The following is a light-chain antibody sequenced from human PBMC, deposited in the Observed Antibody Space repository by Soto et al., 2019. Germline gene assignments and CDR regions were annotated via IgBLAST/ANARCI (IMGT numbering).Light chain of an antibody. J-gene: IGKJ1*01. V-gene: IGKV1-39*01. CDR2: GAS. Sequence: DIQMTQSPSTLSGSVGDRVTITCRASQTISSWLAWYQQKPGKAPKLLIYGASSLQTGVPSRFSGSGSGTDFTLTISSLQPEDFATYYCQQSSSPLWGTCGQGTKGDIK. CDR1: QTISSW. CDR3: QQSSSPLWGT.